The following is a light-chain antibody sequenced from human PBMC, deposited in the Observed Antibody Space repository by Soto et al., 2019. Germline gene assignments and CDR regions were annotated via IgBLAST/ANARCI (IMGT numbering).Light chain of an antibody. CDR3: KQYHTSWWT. Sequence: DIHMTGSPSILSASIGDRLKLPSTASQSISVWLAWYQQKPGKAPRVLIFDATALESGVPSRFSGSGSGTEFTLTINNLQTDDFATYYCKQYHTSWWTFGKGTKVDIK. CDR2: DAT. V-gene: IGKV1-5*01. J-gene: IGKJ1*01. CDR1: QSISVW.